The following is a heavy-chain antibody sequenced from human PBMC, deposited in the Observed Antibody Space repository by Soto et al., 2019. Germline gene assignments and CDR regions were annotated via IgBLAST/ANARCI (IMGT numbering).Heavy chain of an antibody. Sequence: QVQLVQSGAEVKKPGASVKVSCKASGYTFTSYDINWVRQATGQWREWMGWMNPNSANTGYAQKFQGRSTMTRNTSISTAYMELSSLRAEDTAVYDCAGEGVRGMDVWGQGTTVTVSS. CDR3: AGEGVRGMDV. CDR2: MNPNSANT. V-gene: IGHV1-8*01. CDR1: GYTFTSYD. D-gene: IGHD3-16*01. J-gene: IGHJ6*02.